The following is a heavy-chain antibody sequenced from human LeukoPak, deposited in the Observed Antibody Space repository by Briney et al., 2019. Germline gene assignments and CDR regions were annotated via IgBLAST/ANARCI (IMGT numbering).Heavy chain of an antibody. Sequence: SETLSLTCSVSGASIISYHWSWVRQPPGKGLEWIGFVHYSGSTNYNPSLKSRVTISADTSKDQFSLSLTSVTAADTALYYCARSPLESRRDAYNFYFDYWGQGALVTVSS. CDR2: VHYSGST. CDR1: GASIISYH. CDR3: ARSPLESRRDAYNFYFDY. D-gene: IGHD5-24*01. V-gene: IGHV4-59*08. J-gene: IGHJ4*02.